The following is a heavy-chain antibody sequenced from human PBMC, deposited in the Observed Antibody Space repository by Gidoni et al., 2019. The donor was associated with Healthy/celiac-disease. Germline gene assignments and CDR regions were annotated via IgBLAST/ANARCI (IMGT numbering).Heavy chain of an antibody. CDR2: RSYDGSNK. D-gene: IGHD6-13*01. Sequence: QVQLVESGGGVVQPGRSLRLSCAASGFTFSSYGMHWVRQAPGKGLEWVAVRSYDGSNKYYADSVKGRFTISRDNSKNTLYLQMNSLRAEDTAVYYCAKGIAAARYYYYGMDVWGQGTTVTVSS. V-gene: IGHV3-30*18. CDR3: AKGIAAARYYYYGMDV. CDR1: GFTFSSYG. J-gene: IGHJ6*02.